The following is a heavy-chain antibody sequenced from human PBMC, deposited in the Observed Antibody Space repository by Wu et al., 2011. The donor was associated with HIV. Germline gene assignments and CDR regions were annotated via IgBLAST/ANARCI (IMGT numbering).Heavy chain of an antibody. V-gene: IGHV1-69*06. Sequence: GTFDYYAINWVRQAPGQGLEWMGGFIPMFGTADYAQKFQGRLSMTADKSTSTAYMELSSLRFEDTAVYYCARGVRGYNLPTPTDIWGQGTMVTVSS. CDR3: ARGVRGYNLPTPTDI. CDR1: GTFDYYA. CDR2: FIPMFGTA. D-gene: IGHD5-18*01. J-gene: IGHJ3*02.